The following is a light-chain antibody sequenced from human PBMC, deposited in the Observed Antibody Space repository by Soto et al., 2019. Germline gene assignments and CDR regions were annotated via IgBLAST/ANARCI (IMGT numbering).Light chain of an antibody. J-gene: IGLJ1*01. CDR3: SSYISTSTSV. V-gene: IGLV2-18*02. CDR1: SSDVGSYDR. CDR2: EVS. Sequence: QSALTQPPSVSGSPGQSVTISCSVTSSDVGSYDRVSWSWYQQSPGKAPKLIIYEVSDRPSGVPKRFTGSKSGDTDYLTNSGLQAEDEADYYCSSYISTSTSVFGTGTKVTVL.